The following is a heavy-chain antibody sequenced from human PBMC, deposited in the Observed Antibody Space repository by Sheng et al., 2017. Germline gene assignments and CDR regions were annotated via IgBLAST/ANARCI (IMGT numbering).Heavy chain of an antibody. J-gene: IGHJ4*02. CDR2: VSSDGTKK. V-gene: IGHV3-30*04. CDR1: GFAFSDYP. Sequence: QVQLVESGGGVVQPGRSLRLSCATSGFAFSDYPIHWVRQAPGKGPEWVAVVSSDGTKKYYANSVLGRFTISRDNSKNTLYLEMDSLKTEDTAVYFCARDAGTILEVVNYHFDHWGQGTLVTVSS. CDR3: ARDAGTILEVVNYHFDH. D-gene: IGHD3-3*01.